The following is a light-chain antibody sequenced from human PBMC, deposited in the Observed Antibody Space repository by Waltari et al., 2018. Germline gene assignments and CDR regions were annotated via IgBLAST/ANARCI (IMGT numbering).Light chain of an antibody. CDR2: GNS. CDR3: QSYDSSLSGYVV. V-gene: IGLV1-40*01. J-gene: IGLJ2*01. Sequence: QSVLTQPPSVSGAPGQRVTISCTGSSSHIGAGYAVPWSQQLPGTAPKLLIYGNSNRPSGVPDRFSGSKSGTSASLAITGLQAEDEADYYCQSYDSSLSGYVVFGGGTKLTVL. CDR1: SSHIGAGYA.